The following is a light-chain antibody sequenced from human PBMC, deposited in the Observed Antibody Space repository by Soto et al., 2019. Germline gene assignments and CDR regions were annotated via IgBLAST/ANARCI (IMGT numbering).Light chain of an antibody. CDR1: QTISTF. CDR3: QQTYNLPPT. J-gene: IGKJ4*01. V-gene: IGKV1-39*01. CDR2: SIS. Sequence: DIQLTQSPSSLSASVGDRVSITCRTSQTISTFLNWYHHRPGQAPKLLIYSISNLQSGVPSRFSGVGAGTEFTLTISSLQPEDFGSYSCQQTYNLPPTFGGGTRVQIK.